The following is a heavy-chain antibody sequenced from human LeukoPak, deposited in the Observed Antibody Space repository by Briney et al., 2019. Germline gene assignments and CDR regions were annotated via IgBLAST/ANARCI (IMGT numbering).Heavy chain of an antibody. CDR3: ARGGGGYSSSWYVWFDP. CDR1: GYTFTSYD. J-gene: IGHJ5*02. Sequence: ASVKVSCKASGYTFTSYDINWVRQAPGQGLEWMGIINPSGGSTSYAQKFQGRVTMTRDTSTSTVYMELSRLRSDDTAVYYCARGGGGYSSSWYVWFDPWGQGTLVTVSS. V-gene: IGHV1-46*01. CDR2: INPSGGST. D-gene: IGHD6-13*01.